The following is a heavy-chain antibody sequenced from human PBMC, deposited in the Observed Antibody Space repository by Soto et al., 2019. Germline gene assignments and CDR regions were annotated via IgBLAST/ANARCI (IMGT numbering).Heavy chain of an antibody. CDR3: ASGPLYGAYVLYFQH. J-gene: IGHJ1*01. CDR1: GYTFTGYY. CDR2: INPNSGGT. V-gene: IGHV1-2*04. Sequence: ASVKVSCKASGYTFTGYYMHWVRQAPGQGLEWMGRINPNSGGTNYAQKFQGWVTMTRDTSISTAYMELSRLRSDDTAVYYCASGPLYGAYVLYFQHSGHGTLVTVSS. D-gene: IGHD4-17*01.